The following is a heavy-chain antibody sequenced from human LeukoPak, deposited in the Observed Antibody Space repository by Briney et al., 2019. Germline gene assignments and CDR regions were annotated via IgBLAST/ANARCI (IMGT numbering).Heavy chain of an antibody. CDR3: ARGVSITMVRGVISPFYYMDV. Sequence: SETLSLTCTVSGGSISSSSYYWGWIRQPPGKGLEWIGSIYYSGSTYYNPSLKSRVTISVDTSKNQFSLKLSSVTAADTAVYYCARGVSITMVRGVISPFYYMDVWGKGNTDTVSS. CDR1: GGSISSSSYY. V-gene: IGHV4-39*07. D-gene: IGHD3-10*01. J-gene: IGHJ6*03. CDR2: IYYSGST.